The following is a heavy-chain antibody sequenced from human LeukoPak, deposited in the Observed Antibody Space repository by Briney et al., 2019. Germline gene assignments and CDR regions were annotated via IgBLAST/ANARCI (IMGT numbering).Heavy chain of an antibody. CDR3: ASYGDYLYY. D-gene: IGHD4-17*01. CDR2: INSDESST. V-gene: IGHV3-74*01. CDR1: GFTFSSYW. J-gene: IGHJ4*02. Sequence: GGSLRLSCAASGFTFSSYWMPWVRQAPGKGLVWVSRINSDESSTSYADSVKGRFTISRDNAKNTLYLQMNSLRAEDTAVYYCASYGDYLYYWGQGTLVTVSS.